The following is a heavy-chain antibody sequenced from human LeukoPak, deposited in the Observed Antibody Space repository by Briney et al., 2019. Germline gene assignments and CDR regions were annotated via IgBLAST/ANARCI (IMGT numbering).Heavy chain of an antibody. CDR3: ARRQSGSFPLFDP. Sequence: GESLKISCKGSGYSFTSYWISWVRQMPGKGLEWMGRIDPSDSYTNYSPSFQGHVTISADKSISTAYLQWSSLKASDTAMYYCARRQSGSFPLFDPWGQGTLVTVSS. J-gene: IGHJ5*02. CDR2: IDPSDSYT. CDR1: GYSFTSYW. D-gene: IGHD1-26*01. V-gene: IGHV5-10-1*01.